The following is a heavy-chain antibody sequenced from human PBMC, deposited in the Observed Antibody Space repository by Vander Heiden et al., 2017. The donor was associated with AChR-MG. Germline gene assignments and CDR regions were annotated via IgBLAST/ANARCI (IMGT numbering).Heavy chain of an antibody. Sequence: QVQLVESGGGVVQPGRSLRLSCAASGFTFSSYGMHWVRQAPGKGLEWGAVISYDGSNKYYADSVKGRFTISRDNSKNTLYLQMNSLRAEDTAVYYCAKDRYGSGSYPLIDYWGQGTLVTVSS. CDR3: AKDRYGSGSYPLIDY. D-gene: IGHD3-10*01. J-gene: IGHJ4*02. CDR1: GFTFSSYG. CDR2: ISYDGSNK. V-gene: IGHV3-30*18.